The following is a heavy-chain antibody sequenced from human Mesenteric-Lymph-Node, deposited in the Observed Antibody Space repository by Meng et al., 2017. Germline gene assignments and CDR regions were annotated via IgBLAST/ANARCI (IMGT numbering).Heavy chain of an antibody. D-gene: IGHD1-7*01. CDR3: GRDQGRELINH. J-gene: IGHJ4*02. Sequence: VEVRVFGPVLVRHSQTLSLPRSVSCGSISSGDSYWSWLRQHPGKGLEWIGYIYYSGSTYYNPSLRGRITISVDTSKNQFSLWLRSVTAADTAVYYCGRDQGRELINHWGQGALVTVSS. V-gene: IGHV4-30-4*01. CDR1: CGSISSGDSY. CDR2: IYYSGST.